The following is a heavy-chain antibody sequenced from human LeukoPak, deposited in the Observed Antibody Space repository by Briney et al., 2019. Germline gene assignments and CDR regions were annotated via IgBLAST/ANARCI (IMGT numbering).Heavy chain of an antibody. CDR2: IYYSGST. CDR1: GGSVSSGGYY. Sequence: SETLPLTCTVSGGSVSSGGYYWSWIRQPPGKGLEWIGYIYYSGSTDYNPSLKSRVTISVDTSKNQFSLKLNSVTAADTAVYYCARDARYGSGSYIDDWGQGTLVTVSS. D-gene: IGHD3-10*01. J-gene: IGHJ4*02. CDR3: ARDARYGSGSYIDD. V-gene: IGHV4-61*08.